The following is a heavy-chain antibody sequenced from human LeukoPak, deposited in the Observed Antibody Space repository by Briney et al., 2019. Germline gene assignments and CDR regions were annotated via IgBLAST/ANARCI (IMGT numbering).Heavy chain of an antibody. D-gene: IGHD3-22*01. CDR3: ARGRQGHYYDSSGYYYDY. CDR2: IYSGGST. CDR1: GFTLSSNY. V-gene: IGHV3-53*04. Sequence: GGSLRLSCAASGFTLSSNYMSWVRQAPGKGLVWVSVIYSGGSTYYADSVKGRFTISRHNSKNTLYLQMNSLRAEDTAVYYCARGRQGHYYDSSGYYYDYWGQGTLVTVSS. J-gene: IGHJ4*02.